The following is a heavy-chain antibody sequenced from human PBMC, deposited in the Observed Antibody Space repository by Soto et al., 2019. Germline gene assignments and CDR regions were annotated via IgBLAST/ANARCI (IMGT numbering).Heavy chain of an antibody. CDR1: GFAFSSYA. CDR3: AKGGDYDRGFNWFDP. J-gene: IGHJ5*02. CDR2: ISGSGGST. V-gene: IGHV3-23*01. D-gene: IGHD4-17*01. Sequence: EVQLLESGGGLVQPGGSLRLSCAASGFAFSSYAMSWVRQAPGKGLEWVSAISGSGGSTYYADSVKGRFTISRDNSKNTLYLQMNSLRAEDTAVYYCAKGGDYDRGFNWFDPWGQGTLVTVSS.